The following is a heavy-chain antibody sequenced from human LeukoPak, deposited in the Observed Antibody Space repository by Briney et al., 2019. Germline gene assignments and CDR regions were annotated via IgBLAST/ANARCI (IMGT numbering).Heavy chain of an antibody. Sequence: SVKVSCKASGGTFSSHAITWVRQAPGQGLEWMGGIIPILGSANNAQKFRGRVSITTDDSTSTAYMELSGLRSEDTAVYYCATLSVNVVATAVRGYYFDSWGQGTLVTVSS. CDR2: IIPILGSA. J-gene: IGHJ4*02. D-gene: IGHD5-12*01. CDR3: ATLSVNVVATAVRGYYFDS. V-gene: IGHV1-69*05. CDR1: GGTFSSHA.